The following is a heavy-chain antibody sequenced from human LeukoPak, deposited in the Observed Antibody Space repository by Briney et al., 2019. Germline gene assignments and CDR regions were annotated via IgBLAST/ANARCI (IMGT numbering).Heavy chain of an antibody. CDR2: VKQDGSET. V-gene: IGHV3-7*01. D-gene: IGHD3-10*01. CDR3: ARDLRFRDDY. J-gene: IGHJ4*02. Sequence: GGSLRLSCVASGFTLSSYWMTWVRQAPGRGLEWVANVKQDGSETYYMDSLRGRITISRDNAKNSLYLQMNSLRAEDTAVYYCARDLRFRDDYWGQGTLVTVSS. CDR1: GFTLSSYW.